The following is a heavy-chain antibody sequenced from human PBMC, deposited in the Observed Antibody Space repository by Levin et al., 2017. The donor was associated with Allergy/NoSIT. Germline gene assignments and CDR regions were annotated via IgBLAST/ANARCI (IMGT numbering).Heavy chain of an antibody. CDR1: GFMFSTYA. Sequence: SGGSLRLSCTASGFMFSTYALSWVRQAPGKGLEWVSSIGGNGGGTDYADSVKGRFTISRDNAKNTFFLQMNILRAEDTATYYCAKFWGAALRVDAFDAWGQGAMVTVSS. D-gene: IGHD7-27*01. J-gene: IGHJ3*01. CDR2: IGGNGGGT. V-gene: IGHV3-23*01. CDR3: AKFWGAALRVDAFDA.